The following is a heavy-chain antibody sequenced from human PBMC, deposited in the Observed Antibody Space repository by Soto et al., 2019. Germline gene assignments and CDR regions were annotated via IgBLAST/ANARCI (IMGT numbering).Heavy chain of an antibody. CDR3: ARGVKYIWGSYRYYFDY. Sequence: TLSVTCPFSCCFISSGGYYWSWIRQDPGKCLEWIGYIYYSGSTYYNPSLKSRVTISVDTSKNQFSLKLSSVTAADTAVYYCARGVKYIWGSYRYYFDYWGQGTLVTVSS. CDR2: IYYSGST. V-gene: IGHV4-31*03. J-gene: IGHJ4*02. CDR1: CCFISSGGYY. D-gene: IGHD3-16*02.